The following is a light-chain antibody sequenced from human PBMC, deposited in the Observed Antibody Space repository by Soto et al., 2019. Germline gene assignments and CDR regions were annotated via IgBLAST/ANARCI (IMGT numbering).Light chain of an antibody. J-gene: IGKJ3*01. V-gene: IGKV1D-12*01. Sequence: DIQMTQSPSSVSASVGDRVTITCRASQDISRWLAWYQQKAGKAPKLLIYAASTLQSGVPSRFSGSGSGTEFSLTISSLQPEDFATYYCQQANGFPLTFGPGTKVDF. CDR2: AAS. CDR3: QQANGFPLT. CDR1: QDISRW.